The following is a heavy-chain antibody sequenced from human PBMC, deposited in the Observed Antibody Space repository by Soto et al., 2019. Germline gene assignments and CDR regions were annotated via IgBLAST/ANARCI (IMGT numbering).Heavy chain of an antibody. D-gene: IGHD4-17*01. V-gene: IGHV5-10-1*01. J-gene: IGHJ6*02. Sequence: GESLKISCKASGYRFTSYWITWVRQMPGKGLEWMGKIDSSDSYTNYNPSFQGHVTISADKSISTAYLQWSSLTASDTAMYCCARPDYGDYGGLDVWGQGNTVTVSS. CDR3: ARPDYGDYGGLDV. CDR1: GYRFTSYW. CDR2: IDSSDSYT.